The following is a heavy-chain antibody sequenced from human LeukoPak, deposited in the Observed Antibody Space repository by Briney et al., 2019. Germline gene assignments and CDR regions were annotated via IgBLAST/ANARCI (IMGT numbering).Heavy chain of an antibody. V-gene: IGHV4-38-2*02. CDR3: ASAVGATNYYYYYMDV. Sequence: SETLSLTCTVSGYSISSGYYWGWIRQPPGKGLEWIGSIYHSGSTYYNPSLKSRVTISVDTSKNQFSLKLSSVTAADTAVYYCASAVGATNYYYYYMDVWGKGTTVTVSS. CDR2: IYHSGST. D-gene: IGHD1-26*01. J-gene: IGHJ6*03. CDR1: GYSISSGYY.